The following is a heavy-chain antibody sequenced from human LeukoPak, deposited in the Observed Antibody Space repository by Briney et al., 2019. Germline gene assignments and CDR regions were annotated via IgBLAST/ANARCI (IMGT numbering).Heavy chain of an antibody. CDR3: AADPYDYGDYVLGY. D-gene: IGHD4-17*01. CDR2: INPNSGGT. CDR1: GYTFTGYY. V-gene: IGHV1-2*02. J-gene: IGHJ4*02. Sequence: ASVKVSCKASGYTFTGYYMHWVRQAPGQGLEWMGWINPNSGGTSYAQKFQGRVTITRDMSTSTAYMELSSLRSEDTAVYYCAADPYDYGDYVLGYWGQGTLVTVSS.